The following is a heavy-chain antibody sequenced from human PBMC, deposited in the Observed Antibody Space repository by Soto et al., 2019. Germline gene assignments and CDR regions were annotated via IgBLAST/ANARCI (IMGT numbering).Heavy chain of an antibody. J-gene: IGHJ4*02. CDR2: TYYRSKWYN. D-gene: IGHD6-6*01. CDR3: ARDGIAARRSHPFDY. Sequence: SQTLSLTCVISGDSVSSNSAAWNWIRQSPSRGLGWLGRTYYRSKWYNDYAESVKSRITINPDTSKNQFSLQLNSVTPEDTAVDYCARDGIAARRSHPFDYWGQGTLVTVSS. V-gene: IGHV6-1*01. CDR1: GDSVSSNSAA.